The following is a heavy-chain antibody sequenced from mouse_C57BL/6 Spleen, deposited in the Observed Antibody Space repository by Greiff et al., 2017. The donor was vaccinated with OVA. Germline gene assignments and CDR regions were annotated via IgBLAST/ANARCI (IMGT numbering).Heavy chain of an antibody. V-gene: IGHV1-69*01. CDR1: GYTFTSYW. D-gene: IGHD2-2*01. J-gene: IGHJ2*01. Sequence: QVQLQQPGAELVMPGASVKLSCKASGYTFTSYWMHWVKQRPGQGLEWIGEIDPSDSYTNYNQKFKGKSTLTVDKSSSTAYMQLSSLTSEDSAVYYCANGYYFDYWGQVTTLTVSS. CDR3: ANGYYFDY. CDR2: IDPSDSYT.